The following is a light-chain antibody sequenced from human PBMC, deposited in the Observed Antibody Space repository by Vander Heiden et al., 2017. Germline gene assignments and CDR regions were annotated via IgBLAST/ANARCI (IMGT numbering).Light chain of an antibody. CDR2: AVS. J-gene: IGKJ1*01. CDR1: QSISSY. CDR3: QQCESTPWT. V-gene: IGKV1-39*01. Sequence: DIQMTQSPSSLSASVGDRVTITCRASQSISSYLNSYQQKPWKAPKLLIYAVSSSQSRVPSRFSGSRPRTDFTLTIRMLQPEDFTTYYCQQCESTPWTFGQGTRVEIK.